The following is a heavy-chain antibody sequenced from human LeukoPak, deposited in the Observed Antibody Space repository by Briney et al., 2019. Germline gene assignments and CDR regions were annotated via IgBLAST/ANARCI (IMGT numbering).Heavy chain of an antibody. CDR1: GGTFSSYA. CDR3: ARDTRNDYVNWFDS. J-gene: IGHJ5*01. CDR2: IIPIFGTA. D-gene: IGHD4-17*01. Sequence: ASVKVSCKASGGTFSSYAISWVRQAPGQGLEWMGGIIPIFGTANYAQKFQGRVTITADESTSTAYMELSSLRSEDTAVYYCARDTRNDYVNWFDSWGQGTLVTVSS. V-gene: IGHV1-69*13.